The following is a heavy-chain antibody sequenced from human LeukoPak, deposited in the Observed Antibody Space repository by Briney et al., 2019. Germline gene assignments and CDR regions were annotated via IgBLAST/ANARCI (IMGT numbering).Heavy chain of an antibody. CDR1: GFTFSSYA. CDR3: AKTMVRGVIPRSVDP. J-gene: IGHJ5*02. D-gene: IGHD3-10*01. Sequence: PGGSLRLSCAASGFTFSSYAMSWVRQAPGKGLEWVSAISGSGGSTYYADSVKGRFTISRDNSKNTLYLQMNSLRAEDTAVYYCAKTMVRGVIPRSVDPWGQGTLDTVSS. CDR2: ISGSGGST. V-gene: IGHV3-23*01.